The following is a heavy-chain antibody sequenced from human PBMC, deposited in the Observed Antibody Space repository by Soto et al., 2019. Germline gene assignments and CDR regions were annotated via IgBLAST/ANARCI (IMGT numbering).Heavy chain of an antibody. CDR2: IYYSGST. CDR3: ARAGGAAAALSIFDY. J-gene: IGHJ4*02. D-gene: IGHD6-13*01. V-gene: IGHV4-59*05. Sequence: SETLSLTCTVSGGSISSYYWSWIRQPPGKGLEWIGSIYYSGSTYYNPSLKSRVTISVDTSKNQFSLKLSSVTAADTAVYYCARAGGAAAALSIFDYCGQGTLVT. CDR1: GGSISSYY.